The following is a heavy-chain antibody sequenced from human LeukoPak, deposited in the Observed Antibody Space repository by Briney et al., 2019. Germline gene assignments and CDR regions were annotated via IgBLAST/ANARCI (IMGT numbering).Heavy chain of an antibody. CDR2: ISAYNGNT. Sequence: ASVKVSCKASGYTFTSYGISWVRQAPGQGLEWMGWISAYNGNTNYAQKLQGRVTMTTDTSTSTAYMELRSLRSDDTAVYYCARDFPLLFYDSSGYYYRYWGQGTLVTVSS. D-gene: IGHD3-22*01. CDR3: ARDFPLLFYDSSGYYYRY. V-gene: IGHV1-18*01. J-gene: IGHJ4*02. CDR1: GYTFTSYG.